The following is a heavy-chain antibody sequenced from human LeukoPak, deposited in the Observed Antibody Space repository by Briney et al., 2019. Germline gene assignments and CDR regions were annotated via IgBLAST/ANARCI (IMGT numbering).Heavy chain of an antibody. V-gene: IGHV3-7*01. D-gene: IGHD3-22*01. CDR3: ARDWLAGNPYHAFDL. J-gene: IGHJ3*01. Sequence: GGSLRLSCAASGFTFSSYWMTWVRQAPGKGLECVANIKEDGSEEYVDSVKGRFSISRDNAKKSLHLQMNSLRAEDTAVYYCARDWLAGNPYHAFDLWGKGTMVTVSS. CDR2: IKEDGSE. CDR1: GFTFSSYW.